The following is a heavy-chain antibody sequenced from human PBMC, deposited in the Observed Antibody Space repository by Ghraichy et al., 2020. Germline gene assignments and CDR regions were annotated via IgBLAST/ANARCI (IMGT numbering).Heavy chain of an antibody. Sequence: ASVKVSCKASGYTFIGYYIHWVRQAPGQGLEWMGRINPNSGGTNYAQTFQGRVTMTRDTSVTTAYMELYRLTSDDTAVYYCVRVGGIIGSADGWLHSWGQGTLVTVSS. D-gene: IGHD1-20*01. CDR2: INPNSGGT. CDR3: VRVGGIIGSADGWLHS. CDR1: GYTFIGYY. V-gene: IGHV1-2*06. J-gene: IGHJ5*01.